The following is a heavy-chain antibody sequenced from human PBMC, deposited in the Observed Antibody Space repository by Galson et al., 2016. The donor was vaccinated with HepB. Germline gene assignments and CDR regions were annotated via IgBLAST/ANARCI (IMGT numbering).Heavy chain of an antibody. CDR1: GFTFSSYT. V-gene: IGHV3-21*01. CDR3: ASPRRRLVMPPDY. Sequence: SLRLSCAASGFTFSSYTMNWVRQAPGKGLEWISSIISSSSSIYYADSVKGRFTVSRDNAKNSLVLQMNTLRAKGTAVYYCASPRRRLVMPPDYWGQGTLVTVSS. J-gene: IGHJ4*02. D-gene: IGHD6-6*01. CDR2: IISSSSSI.